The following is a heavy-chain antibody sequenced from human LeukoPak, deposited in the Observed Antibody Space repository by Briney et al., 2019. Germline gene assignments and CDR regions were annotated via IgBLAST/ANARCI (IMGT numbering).Heavy chain of an antibody. J-gene: IGHJ4*02. CDR1: GFTFSNYW. CDR3: AKDLSSSRWPSDY. Sequence: PGGSLRLSCAASGFTFSNYWMNWVRQAPGKGLEWVANIKQDGSEKYYVGSVKGRFTISRDNAKNSLYLQMNSLRAEDTAVYYCAKDLSSSRWPSDYWGQGTLVTVSS. D-gene: IGHD2-15*01. V-gene: IGHV3-7*03. CDR2: IKQDGSEK.